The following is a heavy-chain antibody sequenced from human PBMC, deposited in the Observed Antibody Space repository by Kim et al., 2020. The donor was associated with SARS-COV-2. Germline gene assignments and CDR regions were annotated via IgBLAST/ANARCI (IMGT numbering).Heavy chain of an antibody. V-gene: IGHV3-23*01. J-gene: IGHJ6*02. D-gene: IGHD5-12*01. Sequence: GGSLRLSCVGSGFTFDNYAMSWVRQAPGKGLEWVSVVSGVGVNKFYADSVRGRFTISRDNSKNILYLQMNSLRDEDTALYYCAKKAVMDGYNYFYYYGMDVWGQGTTVTVSS. CDR3: AKKAVMDGYNYFYYYGMDV. CDR2: VSGVGVNK. CDR1: GFTFDNYA.